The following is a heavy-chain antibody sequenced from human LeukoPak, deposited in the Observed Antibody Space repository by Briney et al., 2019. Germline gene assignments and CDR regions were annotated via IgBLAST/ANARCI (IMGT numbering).Heavy chain of an antibody. CDR2: IYHSGST. CDR1: GYSISSGYY. V-gene: IGHV4-38-2*02. D-gene: IGHD3-22*01. Sequence: SETLSLACTVSGYSISSGYYWGWIRQPPGKGLEWIGSIYHSGSTYYNPSLKSRVTISVDTSKNQFSLKLSSVTAADTAVYYCASWYYYDSSGYPNGNHYWGQGTLVTVSS. CDR3: ASWYYYDSSGYPNGNHY. J-gene: IGHJ4*02.